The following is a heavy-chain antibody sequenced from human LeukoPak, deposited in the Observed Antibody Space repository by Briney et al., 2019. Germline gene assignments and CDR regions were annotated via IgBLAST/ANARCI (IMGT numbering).Heavy chain of an antibody. J-gene: IGHJ6*03. CDR1: GFTFSSYA. Sequence: GGSLRLSCAASGFTFSSYAMSWIRQAPGKGLEWVSYISSSGSTLYYADSVKGRFTISRDNAKNSLYLQMNSLRAEDTAVYYCARDGLCSSTSCYSGVLFYYMDVWGKGTTVTVSS. D-gene: IGHD2-2*02. CDR2: ISSSGSTL. CDR3: ARDGLCSSTSCYSGVLFYYMDV. V-gene: IGHV3-11*01.